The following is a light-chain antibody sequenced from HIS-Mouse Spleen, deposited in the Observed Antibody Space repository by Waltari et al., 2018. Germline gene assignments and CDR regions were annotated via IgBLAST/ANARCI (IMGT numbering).Light chain of an antibody. CDR1: SSDVGGYNY. J-gene: IGLJ2*01. CDR2: EVS. V-gene: IGLV2-14*01. CDR3: SSYTSSSTVV. Sequence: QSALTQPASVSGSPGQSITISCTGTSSDVGGYNYVSWYQQHPGKAPKRMIYEVSNRPSGVSNRFSGSKSGNTAALTISGLQAEDEADDYCSSYTSSSTVVFGGGTKLTVL.